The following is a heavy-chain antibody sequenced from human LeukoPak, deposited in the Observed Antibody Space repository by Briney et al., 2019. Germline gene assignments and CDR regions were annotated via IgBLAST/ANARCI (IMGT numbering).Heavy chain of an antibody. V-gene: IGHV1-8*01. CDR3: AREGRLAAAGTSDY. CDR2: MNPNSGNT. Sequence: GASVKVSCKASGYTFTSYDINWVRQATGQGLEWMGWMNPNSGNTGYAQKLQGRVTMTTDTSTSTAYMELRSLRSDDTAVYYCAREGRLAAAGTSDYWGQGTLVTVSS. D-gene: IGHD6-13*01. J-gene: IGHJ4*02. CDR1: GYTFTSYD.